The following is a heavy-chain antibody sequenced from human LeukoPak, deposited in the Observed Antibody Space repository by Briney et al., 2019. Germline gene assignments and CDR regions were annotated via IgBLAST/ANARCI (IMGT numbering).Heavy chain of an antibody. CDR3: ARGGDFY. CDR2: ISPSSSTI. D-gene: IGHD3-3*01. V-gene: IGHV3-48*01. Sequence: PGGSLRLSCAASGFTFTTYSMNWVRQAPGKGLEWVSYISPSSSTIYYADSVKGRFTISRDNDKNSQYLQMNSLRADDTAEYYCARGGDFYWGQGTLVTVSS. J-gene: IGHJ4*02. CDR1: GFTFTTYS.